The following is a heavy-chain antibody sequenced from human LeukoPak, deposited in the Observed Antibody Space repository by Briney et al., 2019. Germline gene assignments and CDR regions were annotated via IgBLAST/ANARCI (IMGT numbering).Heavy chain of an antibody. D-gene: IGHD5-18*01. V-gene: IGHV3-48*02. CDR1: GFTFSSYW. CDR3: VRAPSGSSYGYYY. CDR2: ISPSSSTI. Sequence: GGSLRLSCAASGFTFSSYWMSSVRQAPGKGLEWVSYISPSSSTIYYADSVKGRFTISRDNAKNSLYLQMDSLRDEDTAVYYCVRAPSGSSYGYYYWGQGTLVTVSS. J-gene: IGHJ4*02.